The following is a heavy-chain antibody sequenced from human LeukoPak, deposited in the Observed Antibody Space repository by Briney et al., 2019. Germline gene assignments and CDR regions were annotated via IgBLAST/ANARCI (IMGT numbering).Heavy chain of an antibody. D-gene: IGHD2-2*01. Sequence: PGGSLRLSCAASGFTFSSYGMHWVRQAPGKGLEWVAVISYDGSNKYYADSVEGRFTISRDNSKNTLYLQMNSLRAEDTAVYYCAKDPQAYCSSTSCYSTWYFDLWGRGTLVTVSS. J-gene: IGHJ2*01. CDR3: AKDPQAYCSSTSCYSTWYFDL. CDR2: ISYDGSNK. CDR1: GFTFSSYG. V-gene: IGHV3-30*18.